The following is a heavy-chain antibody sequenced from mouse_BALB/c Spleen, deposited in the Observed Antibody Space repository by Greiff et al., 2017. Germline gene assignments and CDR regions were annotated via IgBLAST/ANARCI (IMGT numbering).Heavy chain of an antibody. V-gene: IGHV2-2*02. J-gene: IGHJ4*01. D-gene: IGHD1-1*01. CDR3: ASPLYYGSRRAMDY. CDR1: GFSLTSYG. Sequence: VQLQQSGPGLVQPSQSLSITCTVSGFSLTSYGVHWVRQSPGKGLEWLGVIWSGGSTDYNAAFISRLSISKDNSKSQVFFKMNSLQANDTAIYYCASPLYYGSRRAMDYWGQGTSVTVSS. CDR2: IWSGGST.